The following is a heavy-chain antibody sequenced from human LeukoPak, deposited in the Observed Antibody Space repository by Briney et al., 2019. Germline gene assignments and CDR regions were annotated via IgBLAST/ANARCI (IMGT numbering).Heavy chain of an antibody. Sequence: GGSLSLFYAASGFTFSLFAMHWVRQAPARGLEWVSFMSYDGNDAKYADSAKGRFTISRDNSKNTLYLQMNSLRTEDTAIYYCARPYYSGGIYYYALGFWGQGSQVTVSS. J-gene: IGHJ4*02. CDR3: ARPYYSGGIYYYALGF. CDR1: GFTFSLFA. D-gene: IGHD2-15*01. CDR2: MSYDGNDA. V-gene: IGHV3-30*03.